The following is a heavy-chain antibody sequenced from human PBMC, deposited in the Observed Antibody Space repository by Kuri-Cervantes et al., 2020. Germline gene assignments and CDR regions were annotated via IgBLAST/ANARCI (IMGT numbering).Heavy chain of an antibody. V-gene: IGHV1-45*02. CDR2: ITPFNGNT. Sequence: SVKVSCKASGYTFTYRYLHWVRQAPGQALEWMGWITPFNGNTNYAQKFQGRVTMTRDTSTSTVYMELSSLRSEDTAVYYCASEWLLGSYKYWGQGTLVTVSS. J-gene: IGHJ4*02. CDR3: ASEWLLGSYKY. CDR1: GYTFTYRY. D-gene: IGHD1-26*01.